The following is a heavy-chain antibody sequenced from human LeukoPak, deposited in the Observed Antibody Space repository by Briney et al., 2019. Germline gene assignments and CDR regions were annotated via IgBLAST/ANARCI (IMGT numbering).Heavy chain of an antibody. CDR1: GFTFSSYA. CDR3: ARATPPGLFFDY. J-gene: IGHJ4*01. D-gene: IGHD2-8*02. V-gene: IGHV3-30*03. CDR2: ILYDGTTK. Sequence: GGSLRLSCAASGFTFSSYAMSWVRQAPGKGLEWVAVILYDGTTKYYADSVQGRFTISTNSSNNTLSLEMTSLRPEDTAIYYCARATPPGLFFDYWGQGSLVIVSS.